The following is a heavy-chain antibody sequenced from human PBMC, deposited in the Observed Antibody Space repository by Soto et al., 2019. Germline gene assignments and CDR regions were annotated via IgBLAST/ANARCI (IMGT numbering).Heavy chain of an antibody. CDR1: GGSFSGYY. CDR3: ARGLLLSYGELSRRGDHCSCEAV. CDR2: INHSGST. J-gene: IGHJ6*03. D-gene: IGHD3-10*01. Sequence: QVQLQQWGAGLLKPSETLSLTCAVYGGSFSGYYWSWIRQPPGKGLEWMGEINHSGSTNYNPSLRSRDNISEETSKNQFSLKLSSVTAADTAVYYSARGLLLSYGELSRRGDHCSCEAVWGKGHAVNLS. V-gene: IGHV4-34*01.